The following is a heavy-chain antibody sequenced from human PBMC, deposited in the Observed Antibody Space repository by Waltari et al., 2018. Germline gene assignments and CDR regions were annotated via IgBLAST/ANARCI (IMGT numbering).Heavy chain of an antibody. Sequence: QVQLQESGPGLVKPSQTLSLTCTVSGGSISSGDYYWSWIRQPPGKGLEWSGYIYYSGSTYYNPSLKSRVTISVDTSKNQFSLKLSSVTAADTAVYYCARERDNSLYYFDYWGQGTLVTVSS. V-gene: IGHV4-30-4*08. J-gene: IGHJ4*02. CDR3: ARERDNSLYYFDY. D-gene: IGHD1-20*01. CDR1: GGSISSGDYY. CDR2: IYYSGST.